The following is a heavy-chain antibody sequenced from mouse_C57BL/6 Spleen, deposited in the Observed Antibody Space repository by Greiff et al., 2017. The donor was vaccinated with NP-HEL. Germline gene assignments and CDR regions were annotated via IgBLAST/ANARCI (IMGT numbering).Heavy chain of an antibody. Sequence: VQLQQPGAELVRPGTSVKLSCKASGYTFTSYWMHWVKQRPGQGLEWIGVIDPSDSYTNYNQKFKGKATLTVDTSSSTAYMQLSSLTSEDSAVYYCAIHTTAYYFDYWGQGTTLTVSS. CDR1: GYTFTSYW. V-gene: IGHV1-59*01. D-gene: IGHD1-2*01. CDR2: IDPSDSYT. J-gene: IGHJ2*01. CDR3: AIHTTAYYFDY.